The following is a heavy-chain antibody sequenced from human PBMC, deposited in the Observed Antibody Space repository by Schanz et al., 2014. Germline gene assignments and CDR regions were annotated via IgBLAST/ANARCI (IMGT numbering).Heavy chain of an antibody. CDR1: GFTFSTYA. D-gene: IGHD3-22*01. Sequence: EVQLLDSGGGLVQPGGSLRLSCAASGFTFSTYAMSWVRQAPGKGLEWVSAISGSGGSTYYADSVKGRFTISRGNSKNTLYLQMNSLRAEDTAVYYCAKDPSHGDYDYYFDYWGQGTLVTVSS. CDR2: ISGSGGST. CDR3: AKDPSHGDYDYYFDY. V-gene: IGHV3-23*01. J-gene: IGHJ4*02.